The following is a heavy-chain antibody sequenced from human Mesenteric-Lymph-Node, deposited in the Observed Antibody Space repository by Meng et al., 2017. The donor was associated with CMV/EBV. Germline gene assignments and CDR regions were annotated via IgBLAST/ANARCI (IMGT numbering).Heavy chain of an antibody. Sequence: GESLKISCAASGFTFSSYAMHWVRQAPGKGLEWVAVISYDGSNKYYADSVKGRFTISRDNSKNTLYLQMNSLRAEDTAVYYCARSDCSSTSCYTGLRYYYYYYGMDVWGQGTTVTVSS. D-gene: IGHD2-2*02. V-gene: IGHV3-30*04. CDR1: GFTFSSYA. CDR2: ISYDGSNK. J-gene: IGHJ6*02. CDR3: ARSDCSSTSCYTGLRYYYYYYGMDV.